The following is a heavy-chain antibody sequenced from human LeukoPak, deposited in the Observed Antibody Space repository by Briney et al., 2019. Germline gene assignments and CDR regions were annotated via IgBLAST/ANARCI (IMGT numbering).Heavy chain of an antibody. J-gene: IGHJ4*02. D-gene: IGHD1-26*01. CDR2: IYSGGST. V-gene: IGHV3-53*01. CDR1: GFTVSSNY. Sequence: GGSLRLSCAASGFTVSSNYMSWVRQAPGKGLEWVSVIYSGGSTYYADSVKGRFTISRDNSKNTLYLQMNSLRAEGTAVYYCARVGSQATFDYWGQGTLVTVSS. CDR3: ARVGSQATFDY.